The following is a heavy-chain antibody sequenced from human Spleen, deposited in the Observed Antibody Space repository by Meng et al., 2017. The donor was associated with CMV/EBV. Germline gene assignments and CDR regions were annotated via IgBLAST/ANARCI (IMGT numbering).Heavy chain of an antibody. CDR1: GFIFSTYN. CDR3: ARFGGSCSSTSCYHYYGMDV. Sequence: GESLKISCEASGFIFSTYNMNWVRQAPGKGLEWVSSISSSSRYIYYADSVKGRFTVSRDNSKNTLYLQMNSLRAEDTAVYHCARFGGSCSSTSCYHYYGMDVWGQGTTVTVSS. V-gene: IGHV3-21*04. J-gene: IGHJ6*02. D-gene: IGHD2-2*01. CDR2: ISSSSRYI.